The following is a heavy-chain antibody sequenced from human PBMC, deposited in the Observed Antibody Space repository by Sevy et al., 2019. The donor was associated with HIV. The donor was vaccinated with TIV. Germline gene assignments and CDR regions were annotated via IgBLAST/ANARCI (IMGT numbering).Heavy chain of an antibody. V-gene: IGHV1-24*01. J-gene: IGHJ4*02. CDR3: ATTKDYYESSGSPFDY. Sequence: ASVKVSCKVSGYTLTQLSMHWVRQAPGKGLEWMGSFDPEDDETIYAQKFQGRVTMTEDRSADIAYMGLSSVRSEDTAVYYCATTKDYYESSGSPFDYWGQGTLVTVSS. CDR1: GYTLTQLS. CDR2: FDPEDDET. D-gene: IGHD3-22*01.